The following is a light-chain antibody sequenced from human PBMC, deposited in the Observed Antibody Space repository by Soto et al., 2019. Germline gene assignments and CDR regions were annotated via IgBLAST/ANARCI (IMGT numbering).Light chain of an antibody. J-gene: IGKJ3*01. Sequence: EIVLTQSPGTLSLSPGERATLSCRASQSINSRYLAWYQQKPGQAPRLLIYGASSRATGIPDRFSGSGSGTDFPLTTSRLASQNLAVYNFQLFGSSPGFIFGPGTKGYIK. CDR3: QLFGSSPGFI. CDR2: GAS. CDR1: QSINSRY. V-gene: IGKV3-20*01.